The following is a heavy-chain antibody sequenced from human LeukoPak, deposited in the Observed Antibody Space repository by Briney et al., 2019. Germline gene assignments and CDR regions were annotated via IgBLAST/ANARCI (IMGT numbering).Heavy chain of an antibody. D-gene: IGHD3-22*01. J-gene: IGHJ4*02. CDR2: IYYSGST. Sequence: TPSETLSLTCTVSGGSISSYYWSWIRQPPGKGLEWIGYIYYSGSTNYNPSLKSRVTISVDTSKNQFSLKLSSVTAADTAVYYCARLIDYYDSSGYYSYFDYWGQGTLVTVSS. CDR1: GGSISSYY. V-gene: IGHV4-59*01. CDR3: ARLIDYYDSSGYYSYFDY.